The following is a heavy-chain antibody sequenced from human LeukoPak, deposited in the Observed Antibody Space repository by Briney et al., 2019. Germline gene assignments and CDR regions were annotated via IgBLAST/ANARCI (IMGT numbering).Heavy chain of an antibody. D-gene: IGHD2-2*01. CDR3: ARYCSTTSCHFYGMDV. CDR1: GFTLSTFQ. CDR2: IRSGESTK. V-gene: IGHV3-48*03. Sequence: GGALRLFCAASGFTLSTFQMNLVRQASGKGLEWVCYIRSGESTKYYADSVKSRFTISRDNTKNAVYLQMNSLRAENTAVYYCARYCSTTSCHFYGMDVWGRGTSVTVSS. J-gene: IGHJ6*02.